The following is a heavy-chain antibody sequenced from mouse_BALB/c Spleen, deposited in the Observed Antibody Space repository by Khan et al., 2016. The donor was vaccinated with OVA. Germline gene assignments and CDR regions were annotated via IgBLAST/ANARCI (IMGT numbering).Heavy chain of an antibody. V-gene: IGHV1-76*01. CDR2: IYPGTDNT. Sequence: QVQLKQSGAELVRPGTSVKLSCKTSGYIFTSYWIHWVKQRSGQGLEWIARIYPGTDNTYYSEKFKDKATLSADKSSSTAYLPLSRLKSEDSAVFVSAREEALNYVDYWGQGTTLTVSS. CDR1: GYIFTSYW. D-gene: IGHD3-2*02. CDR3: AREEALNYVDY. J-gene: IGHJ2*01.